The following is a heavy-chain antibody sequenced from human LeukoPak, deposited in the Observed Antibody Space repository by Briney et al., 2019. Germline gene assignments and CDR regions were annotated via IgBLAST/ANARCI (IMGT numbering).Heavy chain of an antibody. Sequence: SVKVSCKASGGTFSSYAISWVRQAPGQGLEWMGGIIPIFGTANYAQKFQGRVTITADESTSTAYMELSSLRSEDTAVYYCASATRVPIYYYYMDVWGKGTTVTVSS. CDR3: ASATRVPIYYYYMDV. D-gene: IGHD2-15*01. CDR1: GGTFSSYA. CDR2: IIPIFGTA. V-gene: IGHV1-69*13. J-gene: IGHJ6*03.